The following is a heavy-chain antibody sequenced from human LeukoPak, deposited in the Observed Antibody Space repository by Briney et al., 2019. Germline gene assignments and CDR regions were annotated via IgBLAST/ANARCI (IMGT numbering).Heavy chain of an antibody. CDR2: ISGSGGST. Sequence: PGGTLRLSCAASGFTFSSYAMSWVRQAPGKGLEWVSAISGSGGSTYYADSVKGRFTISRDNSKNTLYLQMNSLRAEDTAVYYCAKLGGYDSSGYWVNYFDYWGQGTLVTVSS. CDR3: AKLGGYDSSGYWVNYFDY. CDR1: GFTFSSYA. D-gene: IGHD3-22*01. J-gene: IGHJ4*02. V-gene: IGHV3-23*01.